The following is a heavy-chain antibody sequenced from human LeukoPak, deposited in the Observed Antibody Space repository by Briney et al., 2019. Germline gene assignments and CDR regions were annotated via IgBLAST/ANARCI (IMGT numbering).Heavy chain of an antibody. CDR3: ASPEGAEPDYYYGMDV. Sequence: ASVKVSCKASGGTFSSYAISWVRQAPGQGLEWMGGIIPIFGTANYARKFQGRVTITADESTSTAYMELSSLRSEDTAVYYCASPEGAEPDYYYGMDVWGQGTTVTVS. J-gene: IGHJ6*02. D-gene: IGHD1-26*01. V-gene: IGHV1-69*13. CDR1: GGTFSSYA. CDR2: IIPIFGTA.